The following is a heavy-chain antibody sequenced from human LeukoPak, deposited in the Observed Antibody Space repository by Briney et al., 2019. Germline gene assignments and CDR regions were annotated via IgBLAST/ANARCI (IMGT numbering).Heavy chain of an antibody. Sequence: GGSLRLSCAASGFTVSSNYMSWVRQAPGKGLEWVSVVNSGGSTYYADPVKGRFTISRDNSKNTLYLQMNSLRAEDTAVYYCARDVVVVVAATNYYYYYGMDVWGQGTTVTVSS. CDR2: VNSGGST. V-gene: IGHV3-53*01. CDR1: GFTVSSNY. J-gene: IGHJ6*02. D-gene: IGHD2-15*01. CDR3: ARDVVVVVAATNYYYYYGMDV.